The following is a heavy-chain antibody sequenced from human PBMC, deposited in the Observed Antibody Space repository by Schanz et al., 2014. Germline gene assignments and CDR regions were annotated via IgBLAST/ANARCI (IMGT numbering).Heavy chain of an antibody. V-gene: IGHV1-18*01. J-gene: IGHJ3*01. Sequence: QVQLVQSGAEVKKPGASVKVSCKASGYTFTSYGITWVRQAPGQGLEWMGWISAYNGHTTYAQKFQGRVTMTTDTSTSTAYMELSSLRSDDTAVYYCARETTIITGGAFDVWGQGTMXTVSS. CDR3: ARETTIITGGAFDV. D-gene: IGHD3-9*01. CDR2: ISAYNGHT. CDR1: GYTFTSYG.